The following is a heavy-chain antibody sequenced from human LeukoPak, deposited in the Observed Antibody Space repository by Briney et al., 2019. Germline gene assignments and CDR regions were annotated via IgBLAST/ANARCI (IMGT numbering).Heavy chain of an antibody. CDR2: ISAYNGNT. D-gene: IGHD3-22*01. V-gene: IGHV1-18*01. J-gene: IGHJ4*02. CDR1: GYTFTSYG. CDR3: ARDETYYYDSSGYYPFDY. Sequence: EASVKVSCKASGYTFTSYGISWVRQAPGQGLEWMGWISAYNGNTNYAQKLQGRVTMTTDTSTSTAYLELRSLRSDDTAVYYCARDETYYYDSSGYYPFDYWGQGTLVTVSS.